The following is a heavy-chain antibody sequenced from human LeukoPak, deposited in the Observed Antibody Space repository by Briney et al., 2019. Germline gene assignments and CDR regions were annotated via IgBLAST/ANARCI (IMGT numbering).Heavy chain of an antibody. CDR1: GFTVSSNY. CDR2: ISSSSTI. CDR3: ARGGSTFDTSGYYYV. D-gene: IGHD3-22*01. V-gene: IGHV3-69-1*01. J-gene: IGHJ4*02. Sequence: GGSLRLSCAASGFTVSSNYMSWVRQAPGKGLEWLSYISSSSTIYYADSVKGRFTISRDNAKNSLYLQMNSLRAEDTAVYYCARGGSTFDTSGYYYVWGQGTLVTVSS.